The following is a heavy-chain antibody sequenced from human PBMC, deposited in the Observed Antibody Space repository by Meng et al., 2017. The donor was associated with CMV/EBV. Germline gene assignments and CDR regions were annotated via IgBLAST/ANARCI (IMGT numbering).Heavy chain of an antibody. Sequence: VQVVRAGGCVAERGGCGKVSGKASGKTFTGYYMHWVRQAPGQGLEWMGWINPNSGGTNYAQKFQGRVTMTRDTSISTAYMELSRLRSDDTAVYYCARLGSTDDYWGQGTLVTVSS. J-gene: IGHJ4*02. V-gene: IGHV1-2*02. CDR2: INPNSGGT. CDR1: GKTFTGYY. CDR3: ARLGSTDDY. D-gene: IGHD2-15*01.